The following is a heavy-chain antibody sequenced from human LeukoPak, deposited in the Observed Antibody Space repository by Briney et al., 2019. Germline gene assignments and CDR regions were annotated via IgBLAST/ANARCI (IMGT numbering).Heavy chain of an antibody. CDR1: GGSFSDYY. V-gene: IGHV4-38-2*02. CDR2: IYHSGST. J-gene: IGHJ4*02. Sequence: SETLSLTCAVYGGSFSDYYWGWIRQPPGKGLEWIGSIYHSGSTYYNPSLKSRVTISVDTSKNQFSLKLSSVTAADTAVYYCARDRVDYDSSGYYSFDYWGQGTLVTVSS. CDR3: ARDRVDYDSSGYYSFDY. D-gene: IGHD3-22*01.